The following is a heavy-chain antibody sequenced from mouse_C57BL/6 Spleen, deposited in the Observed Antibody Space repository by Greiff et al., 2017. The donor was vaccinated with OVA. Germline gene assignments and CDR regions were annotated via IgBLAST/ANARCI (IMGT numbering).Heavy chain of an antibody. CDR2: IDPSDSET. Sequence: QVQLQQPGAELVRPGSSVKLSCKASGYTFTSYWMHWVKQRPIQGLEWIGNIDPSDSETHYNQKFKDKATLTVDKSSSTAYMQLSSLTSEDSAVYYGARGGYGRDYAMDYWGQGTSVTVSS. D-gene: IGHD1-1*01. J-gene: IGHJ4*01. CDR3: ARGGYGRDYAMDY. V-gene: IGHV1-52*01. CDR1: GYTFTSYW.